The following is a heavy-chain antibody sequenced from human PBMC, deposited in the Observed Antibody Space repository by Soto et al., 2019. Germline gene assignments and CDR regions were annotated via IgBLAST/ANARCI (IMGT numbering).Heavy chain of an antibody. D-gene: IGHD3-16*01. CDR1: GGSISSILYY. CDR3: ARHPRDACNYGGSGIFVS. J-gene: IGHJ4*02. V-gene: IGHV4-39*01. Sequence: PSETLSLTCTVSGGSISSILYYWGWIRQPPGKGLEWIGDIYYSGSTYYNPSLKSRVTISVDTSKNQFSLKLSSVTAADTAVYYCARHPRDACNYGGSGIFVSWGQGTLVTVSS. CDR2: IYYSGST.